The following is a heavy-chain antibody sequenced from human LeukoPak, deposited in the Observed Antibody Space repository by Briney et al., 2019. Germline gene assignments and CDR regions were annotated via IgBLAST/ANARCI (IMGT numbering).Heavy chain of an antibody. D-gene: IGHD6-13*01. CDR1: GGAFSGYY. V-gene: IGHV4-34*01. CDR2: INHSGST. J-gene: IGHJ4*02. CDR3: ARQSEDSSYRPCDN. Sequence: SETLSLTCAVYGGAFSGYYWSWIRQPPGKGLGWIGEINHSGSTKYNPSLKSRVTISVDTSKNKFSLKLSSVTAADTAVYYCARQSEDSSYRPCDNWGQGTLVTVSS.